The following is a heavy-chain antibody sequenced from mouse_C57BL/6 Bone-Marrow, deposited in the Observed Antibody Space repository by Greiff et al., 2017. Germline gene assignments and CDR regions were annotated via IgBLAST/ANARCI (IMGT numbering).Heavy chain of an antibody. CDR2: IDPEIGDT. Sequence: VQLQQSGAELVRPGASVKLSCTASGFNIKDDYIHWVKQRPEQGLEWIGWIDPEIGDTEYAQKFQGKATITSDTSSSPAYLQLSSLKSEDTAVYYCSSFEGNYFDFWGQGTPLTVAS. J-gene: IGHJ2*01. CDR1: GFNIKDDY. CDR3: SSFEGNYFDF. V-gene: IGHV14-4*01.